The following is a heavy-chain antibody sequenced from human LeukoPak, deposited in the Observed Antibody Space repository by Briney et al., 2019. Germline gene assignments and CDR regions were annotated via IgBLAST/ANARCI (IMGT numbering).Heavy chain of an antibody. D-gene: IGHD3-10*01. J-gene: IGHJ6*02. CDR3: ARDGNFIYGSAYYYYYGMDV. V-gene: IGHV3-23*01. CDR2: IGGSGGST. Sequence: GGSLRLSCAASGFAFSSYAMTWVRQAPGKGLEWVSGIGGSGGSTYYADSVKGRFTISRDNSKNTLYLQMNSLRAEDTAVYYCARDGNFIYGSAYYYYYGMDVWGQGTTVTVSS. CDR1: GFAFSSYA.